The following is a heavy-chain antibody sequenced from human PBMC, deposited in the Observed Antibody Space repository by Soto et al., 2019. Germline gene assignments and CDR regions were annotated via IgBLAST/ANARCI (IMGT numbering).Heavy chain of an antibody. V-gene: IGHV1-3*01. Sequence: GASVKVSCKASGYTFTSYAMHWVRQAPGQRLEWMGWINAGNGNTEYSQKFQARVTITRDTSASTVYMELSGLRSEDTAVYYCARDDCSGGSCYPPTGAFDIWGQGTMVTVSS. CDR1: GYTFTSYA. CDR3: ARDDCSGGSCYPPTGAFDI. J-gene: IGHJ3*02. D-gene: IGHD2-15*01. CDR2: INAGNGNT.